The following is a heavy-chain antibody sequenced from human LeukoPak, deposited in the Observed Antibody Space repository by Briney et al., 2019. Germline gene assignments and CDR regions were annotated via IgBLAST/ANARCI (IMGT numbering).Heavy chain of an antibody. CDR2: ISGSAHKI. CDR3: AGRVTGYSSGYVY. Sequence: GGSLRLFCVASGFTFSNYAMSWVRQAPEKGLDWVSVISGSAHKIRYADSVKGRFTISRDNSENTVDLQMNNLRAEDTALYYCAGRVTGYSSGYVYWGQGTLVTVSS. CDR1: GFTFSNYA. V-gene: IGHV3-23*01. D-gene: IGHD5-18*01. J-gene: IGHJ4*02.